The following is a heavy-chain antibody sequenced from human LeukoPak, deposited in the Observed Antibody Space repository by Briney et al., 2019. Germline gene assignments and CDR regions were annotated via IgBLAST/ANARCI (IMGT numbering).Heavy chain of an antibody. CDR3: ARVISYYGMDV. V-gene: IGHV3-7*01. CDR2: IKQDGSEK. Sequence: GGSLRLPCGASGFTFSSYWMSWVRQAPGKGLEWVANIKQDGSEKYYVDSVKGRFTISRDNAKNSLYLQMNSLRAEDTAVYYCARVISYYGMDVWGQGTTATVSS. J-gene: IGHJ6*02. CDR1: GFTFSSYW.